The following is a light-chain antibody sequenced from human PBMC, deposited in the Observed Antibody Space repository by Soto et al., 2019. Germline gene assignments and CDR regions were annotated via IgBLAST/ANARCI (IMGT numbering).Light chain of an antibody. CDR3: ETWHSSTPNWV. CDR1: SGHSSYI. V-gene: IGLV4-60*02. J-gene: IGLJ3*02. Sequence: QPVLTQSSSASASLGSSVKLTCTLSSGHSSYIIAWHQQQPGKAPRYLMKLEGSGSYNKGSGVPDRFSGSSSGADRYLTISTLQCEDEADEYGETWHSSTPNWVFGAGTKLTVL. CDR2: LEGSGSY.